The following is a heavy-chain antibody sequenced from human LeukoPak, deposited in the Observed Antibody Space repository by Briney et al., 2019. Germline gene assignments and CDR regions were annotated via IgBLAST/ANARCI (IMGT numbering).Heavy chain of an antibody. Sequence: PSETLSLTCTVSGGPITSRRYYWRSIRQPPGKGLGWIGDINYSGSTYYNASLRSRVTMSVDTSRSQFSLRLTSVTAADTAVYYCARRYSSGSNYFDYWGQGTLATVSP. CDR2: INYSGST. V-gene: IGHV4-39*01. CDR3: ARRYSSGSNYFDY. CDR1: GGPITSRRYY. D-gene: IGHD2-15*01. J-gene: IGHJ4*02.